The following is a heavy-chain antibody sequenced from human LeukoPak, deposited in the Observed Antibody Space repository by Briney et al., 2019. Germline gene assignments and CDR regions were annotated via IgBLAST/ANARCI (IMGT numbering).Heavy chain of an antibody. CDR3: AKDRDLAS. V-gene: IGHV3-30*02. CDR1: GFTFSIFG. Sequence: PGGSLRLSCTAPGFTFSIFGMHWVRQAPGKGLEWVAFIRYDGTNKYYADSVKGRFTISRDNSKNTLYLQMNSLRAEDTAVYYCAKDRDLASWGQGTLVTVSS. J-gene: IGHJ5*02. CDR2: IRYDGTNK.